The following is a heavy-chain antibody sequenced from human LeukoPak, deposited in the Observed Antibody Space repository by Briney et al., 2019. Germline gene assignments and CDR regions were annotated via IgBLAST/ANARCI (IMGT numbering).Heavy chain of an antibody. Sequence: GALKLSWATSGFTFSRYWMRWVRQAPGKGLEGVANINQGGTEKYYVDSVKGRFTISRDDTKSSLYLQMNSLRVEDTAVYYCARVYGSGQGNWGQGTLVTVSS. D-gene: IGHD3-10*01. CDR1: GFTFSRYW. J-gene: IGHJ4*02. CDR3: ARVYGSGQGN. V-gene: IGHV3-7*04. CDR2: INQGGTEK.